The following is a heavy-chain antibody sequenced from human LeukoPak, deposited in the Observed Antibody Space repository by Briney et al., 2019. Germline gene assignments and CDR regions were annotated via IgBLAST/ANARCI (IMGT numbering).Heavy chain of an antibody. CDR1: GGSISGYY. J-gene: IGHJ4*02. Sequence: PSETLSLTCTLSGGSISGYYWTWIRAPPGGGLEYIGYIYYSGSTNRNPSLKSRVTISVDTSKNQFALELSTVTAADAAVYYCAGGRYTFDYWGQGTLVTVSS. CDR3: AGGRYTFDY. D-gene: IGHD1-1*01. CDR2: IYYSGST. V-gene: IGHV4-59*01.